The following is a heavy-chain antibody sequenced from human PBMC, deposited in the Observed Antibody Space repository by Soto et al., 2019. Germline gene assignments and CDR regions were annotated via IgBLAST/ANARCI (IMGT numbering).Heavy chain of an antibody. CDR2: MNHNRGNT. CDR3: AGSLGYCSGGSCPSTIDF. D-gene: IGHD2-15*01. J-gene: IGHJ6*03. V-gene: IGHV1-8*01. CDR1: GYTFTSYD. Sequence: QVQLVQSGAEVKKPGASVKVSCKASGYTFTSYDINWVRQATGQGLEWMGWMNHNRGNTGYAQKFQGRVTMTRNTSISTAYMELSSLRSEDTAVDYCAGSLGYCSGGSCPSTIDFWGKGTTVTVSS.